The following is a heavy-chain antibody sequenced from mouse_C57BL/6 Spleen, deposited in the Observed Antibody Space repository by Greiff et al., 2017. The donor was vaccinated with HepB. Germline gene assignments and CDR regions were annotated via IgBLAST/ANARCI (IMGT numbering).Heavy chain of an antibody. CDR3: ARRGFYYGSSHWYFDV. J-gene: IGHJ1*03. D-gene: IGHD1-1*01. V-gene: IGHV1-72*01. Sequence: QVQLQQPGAELVKPGASVKLSCKASGYTFTSYWMHWVKQRPGRGLEWIGRIDPNSGGTKYNEKFKCKATLTVDKPSSTAYMQLSSLTSEDSAVYYCARRGFYYGSSHWYFDVWGTGTTVTVSS. CDR2: IDPNSGGT. CDR1: GYTFTSYW.